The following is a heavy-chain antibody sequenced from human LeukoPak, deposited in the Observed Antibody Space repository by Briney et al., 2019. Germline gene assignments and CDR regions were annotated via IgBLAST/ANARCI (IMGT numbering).Heavy chain of an antibody. CDR3: TRGDGSLVGARGLMAFDI. V-gene: IGHV1-2*02. D-gene: IGHD1-26*01. CDR1: GYTFTGYY. Sequence: GASVKVSCKASGYTFTGYYMHWVRQAPGQGLEWMGWINPYSGATNYAQKFQGRVTMTRDTSISTAYMDLSSLKSDDTAVYYCTRGDGSLVGARGLMAFDIWGQGTMVTVSS. CDR2: INPYSGAT. J-gene: IGHJ3*02.